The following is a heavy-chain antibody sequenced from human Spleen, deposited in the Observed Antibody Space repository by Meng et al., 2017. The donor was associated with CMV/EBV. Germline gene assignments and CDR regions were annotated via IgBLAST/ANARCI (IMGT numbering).Heavy chain of an antibody. CDR1: TFTVSYNY. D-gene: IGHD2-15*01. Sequence: GESLKISCAVSTFTVSYNYMSWVRQAPGKGPEWVAVIYDDGSTYYAASLKGRFTISRDNSKNTLYLQMNSLRAEDTAVYYCAKEFIVDPQMRFDYYYGMDVWGQGTTVTVSS. J-gene: IGHJ6*02. V-gene: IGHV3-66*02. CDR2: IYDDGST. CDR3: AKEFIVDPQMRFDYYYGMDV.